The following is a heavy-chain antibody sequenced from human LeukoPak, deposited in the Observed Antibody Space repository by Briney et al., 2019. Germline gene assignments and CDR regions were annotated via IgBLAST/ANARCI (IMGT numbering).Heavy chain of an antibody. Sequence: ASVTVSYKASGGTLSRYGINWVRQAPGQGLEWMGRLIPTFGSTNYAQKFQGRVTITTDESTTTAYMEVSSLTSEDTAVYYCAGETLAPSGVKYFHHWGQGTLVTVSS. CDR2: LIPTFGST. CDR3: AGETLAPSGVKYFHH. V-gene: IGHV1-69*05. CDR1: GGTLSRYG. J-gene: IGHJ1*01. D-gene: IGHD6-13*01.